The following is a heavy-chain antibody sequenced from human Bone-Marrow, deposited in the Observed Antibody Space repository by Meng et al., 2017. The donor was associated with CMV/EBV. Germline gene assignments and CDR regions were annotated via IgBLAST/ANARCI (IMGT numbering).Heavy chain of an antibody. CDR3: ARDAIADCFSGWWFNP. CDR1: GFTFSSYT. D-gene: IGHD2-21*01. Sequence: GGSLRSSCAASGFTFSSYTMTWVRQAPGKGLEWVSTISFGSSHIYYADSVKGRFTVSRDNANSSVYLQMKSLRVEDTAVYYCARDAIADCFSGWWFNPWGQGALVTVSS. CDR2: ISFGSSHI. V-gene: IGHV3-21*01. J-gene: IGHJ5*02.